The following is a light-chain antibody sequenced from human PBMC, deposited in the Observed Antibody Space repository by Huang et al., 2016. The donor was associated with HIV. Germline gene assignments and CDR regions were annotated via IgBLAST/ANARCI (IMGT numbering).Light chain of an antibody. CDR3: QQYHNWPYT. CDR1: QSVATN. J-gene: IGKJ2*01. CDR2: GAS. V-gene: IGKV3-15*01. Sequence: EIIMTQSPATLSLSPGEGASLSCRANQSVATNLAWYLHRPGQSPRILIFGASTRASGLPGRFSGSGSGTQVTPTVSGLQSEDFAVYYCQQYHNWPYTCGQGTKLEI.